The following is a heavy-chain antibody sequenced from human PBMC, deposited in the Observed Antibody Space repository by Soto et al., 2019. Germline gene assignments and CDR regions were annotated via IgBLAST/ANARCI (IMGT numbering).Heavy chain of an antibody. CDR2: INSDGSST. Sequence: EVQLVESGGALVQPGGSLRLSCAASGFTFSSYWMHWVRQAPGKGLVWVSRINSDGSSTSYADSVKGRVTISRDNAKNTLYLQMKSLRAEDTAVYYCARTSLVVAAATREDYWGQGTLVTVSS. V-gene: IGHV3-74*01. J-gene: IGHJ4*02. D-gene: IGHD2-15*01. CDR3: ARTSLVVAAATREDY. CDR1: GFTFSSYW.